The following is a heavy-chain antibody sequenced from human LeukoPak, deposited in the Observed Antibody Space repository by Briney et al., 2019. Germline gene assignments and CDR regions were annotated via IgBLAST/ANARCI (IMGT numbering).Heavy chain of an antibody. D-gene: IGHD2-15*01. CDR1: GFTFSSYA. Sequence: PGGSLRLSCAASGFTFSSYAMSWVRQAPGKGLEWVSAISGSGGSTYYADSVKGRFTISRDNSKNTLYLQMNSLRAEDTAVYYCAKVVVVAATQDNEYFQHWGQGTLVTVSS. CDR2: ISGSGGST. CDR3: AKVVVVAATQDNEYFQH. J-gene: IGHJ1*01. V-gene: IGHV3-23*01.